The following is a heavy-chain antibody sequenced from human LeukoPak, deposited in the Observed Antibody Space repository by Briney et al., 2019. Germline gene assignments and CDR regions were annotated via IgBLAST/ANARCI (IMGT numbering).Heavy chain of an antibody. CDR1: GYSFTSYW. CDR3: ARHGVCGGDCLGYYYGMDV. CDR2: IYPGDSDT. D-gene: IGHD2-21*02. V-gene: IGHV5-51*01. J-gene: IGHJ6*02. Sequence: GESLKISCKGSGYSFTSYWIGWVRQMPGKGLEWMGIIYPGDSDTRYSPSFQGQVTISADKSISTAYLQWSSLKASDTAMYYCARHGVCGGDCLGYYYGMDVWGQGTTVTVSS.